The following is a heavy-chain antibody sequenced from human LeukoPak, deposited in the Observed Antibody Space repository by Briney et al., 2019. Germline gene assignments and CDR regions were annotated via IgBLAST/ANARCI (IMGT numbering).Heavy chain of an antibody. CDR1: GFSFSSYN. CDR2: ISSSSSYI. CDR3: ANIRDSGYDFDY. V-gene: IGHV3-21*01. D-gene: IGHD5-12*01. J-gene: IGHJ4*02. Sequence: PGGSLRLSCAASGFSFSSYNMNWVRQAPGKGLEWVSFISSSSSYIYYVDSVKGRFTISRDNAKNSLYLQMNSLRAEDTAVYYCANIRDSGYDFDYWGQGTLVTVSS.